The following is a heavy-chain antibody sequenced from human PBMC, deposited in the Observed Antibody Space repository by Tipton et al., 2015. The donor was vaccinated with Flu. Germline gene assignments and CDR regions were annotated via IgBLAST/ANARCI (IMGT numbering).Heavy chain of an antibody. J-gene: IGHJ6*02. D-gene: IGHD2-2*01. CDR3: AKDLSELLWRADSESYGMDV. CDR1: GFAFYNYG. V-gene: IGHV3-30*02. CDR2: IRSDGSTQ. Sequence: SLRLSCAASGFAFYNYGMHWVRQAAGKGLEWVAFIRSDGSTQHYADSVKGRFAISRDNSKDTLHLEMNSLRPDDTAVYYCAKDLSELLWRADSESYGMDVWGQGTPVTVSS.